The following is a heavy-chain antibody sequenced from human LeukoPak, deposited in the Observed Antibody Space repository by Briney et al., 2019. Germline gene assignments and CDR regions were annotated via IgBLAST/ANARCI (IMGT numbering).Heavy chain of an antibody. CDR2: IKQDGSEK. D-gene: IGHD3-10*02. Sequence: GGSLRLPCAASGFTFSSYWMSWVRQAPGKGLEWVANIKQDGSEKYYVDSVKGRFTISRDNAKNSLYLQMNSLRAEDTAVYYCAELGITMIGGVWGKGTTVTISS. J-gene: IGHJ6*04. V-gene: IGHV3-7*01. CDR1: GFTFSSYW. CDR3: AELGITMIGGV.